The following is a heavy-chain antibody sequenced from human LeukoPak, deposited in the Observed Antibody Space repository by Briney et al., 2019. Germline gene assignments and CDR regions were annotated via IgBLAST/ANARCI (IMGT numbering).Heavy chain of an antibody. Sequence: GGSLRLSCAACGFTFSSYGMHWVRQAPGKGLEWVAFIRYDGSNKYYADSVKGRFTISRDNSKNTLYLQMNSLRAEDTAVYYCAKGYDSSGYYYDWGQGTLVTVPS. D-gene: IGHD3-22*01. J-gene: IGHJ4*02. CDR3: AKGYDSSGYYYD. CDR2: IRYDGSNK. CDR1: GFTFSSYG. V-gene: IGHV3-30*02.